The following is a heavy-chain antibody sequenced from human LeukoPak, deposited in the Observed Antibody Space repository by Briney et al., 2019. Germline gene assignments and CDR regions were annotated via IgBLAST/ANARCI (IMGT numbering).Heavy chain of an antibody. V-gene: IGHV3-30*02. Sequence: GGSLRLSCAASGFTFSSYGMHWVRQAPGKGLEWVAFIRYDGSNKYYADSVKGRFTISRDNSKNTLYLQMNSLRAEDTAVYYCARPSYREAHDAFDIWGQGTMVTVSS. CDR1: GFTFSSYG. CDR2: IRYDGSNK. CDR3: ARPSYREAHDAFDI. J-gene: IGHJ3*02.